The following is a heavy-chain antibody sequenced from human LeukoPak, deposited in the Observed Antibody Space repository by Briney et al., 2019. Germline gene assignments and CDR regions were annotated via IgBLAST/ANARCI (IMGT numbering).Heavy chain of an antibody. CDR1: GFTFSSYA. V-gene: IGHV3-23*01. Sequence: GGSLRLSCAASGFTFSSYAMSWVRQAPGKGLEWVSGISGSGGSTYYTDSVKGRFTISRDNSKNTLFLQMNSLRAEDTAVYYCARVGGNSAYWGQGTLVTVSS. D-gene: IGHD4-23*01. CDR2: ISGSGGST. J-gene: IGHJ4*02. CDR3: ARVGGNSAY.